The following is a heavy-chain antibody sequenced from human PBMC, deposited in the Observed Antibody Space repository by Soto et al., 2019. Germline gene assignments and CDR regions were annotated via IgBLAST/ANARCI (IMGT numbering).Heavy chain of an antibody. V-gene: IGHV1-18*01. CDR3: ARSSPIGNSNLDY. CDR1: GYTFNSYG. Sequence: QVQLVQSGAEVKEPGASVKVSCKASGYTFNSYGITWVRQAPGQGLEWMGWISAYNGNTNYAQKFQGRVTMTTDTSTSTAYMEVRSLRSVDTALFYCARSSPIGNSNLDYWGQGSLVTVSS. J-gene: IGHJ4*02. CDR2: ISAYNGNT. D-gene: IGHD4-4*01.